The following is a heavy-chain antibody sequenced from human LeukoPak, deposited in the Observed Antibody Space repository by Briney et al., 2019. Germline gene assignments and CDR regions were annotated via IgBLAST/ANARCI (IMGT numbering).Heavy chain of an antibody. Sequence: GSLRLSCAASGFTVSSNYMSWVRQAPGKGLEWVSVIYSGGSTYYADSVKGRFTISRDNSKNTLYLQMNSLRAEDTAVYYCARNGWFGELLLDYWGQGTLVTVSS. D-gene: IGHD3-10*01. CDR1: GFTVSSNY. CDR3: ARNGWFGELLLDY. J-gene: IGHJ4*02. V-gene: IGHV3-53*01. CDR2: IYSGGST.